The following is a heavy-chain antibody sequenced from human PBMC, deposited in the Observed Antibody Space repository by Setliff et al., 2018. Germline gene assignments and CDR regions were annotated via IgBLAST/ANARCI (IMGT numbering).Heavy chain of an antibody. J-gene: IGHJ4*02. Sequence: ASVKVSCKASGFTFIDYLMNWMRQAPEQGLEWMGRINLNTGNIFYAQEFQGRVTLTRDTSISTAYMELTGLRSEDTAVYYCAREAGHYYESSAVGPYWGQGTLVTVSS. V-gene: IGHV1-2*02. CDR3: AREAGHYYESSAVGPY. D-gene: IGHD3-22*01. CDR2: INLNTGNI. CDR1: GFTFIDYL.